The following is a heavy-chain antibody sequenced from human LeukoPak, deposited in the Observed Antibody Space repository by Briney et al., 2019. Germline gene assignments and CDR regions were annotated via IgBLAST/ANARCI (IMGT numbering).Heavy chain of an antibody. CDR3: VGSIAAAGTGY. D-gene: IGHD6-13*01. V-gene: IGHV4-39*01. Sequence: SETLSLTCTVSGGSTSSSSYYWGWIRQPPGKGLEWIGSIYYSGSTYYNPSLKSRVTISVDTSKNQFSLKLSSVTAADTAVYYCVGSIAAAGTGYWGQGTLVTVSS. J-gene: IGHJ4*02. CDR1: GGSTSSSSYY. CDR2: IYYSGST.